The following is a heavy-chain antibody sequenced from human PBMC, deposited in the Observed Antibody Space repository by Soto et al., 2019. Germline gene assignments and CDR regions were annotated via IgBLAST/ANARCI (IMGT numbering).Heavy chain of an antibody. J-gene: IGHJ4*02. CDR2: IYYSGST. D-gene: IGHD3-10*01. V-gene: IGHV4-31*03. CDR3: ARGVTMVRGVIHTPYFDY. Sequence: QVQLQESGPGLVKPSQTLSLTCTVSGGSISSGGYYWSWIRQHPGKGLEWIGYIYYSGSTYYNPSLKSRVTTSVDTSKNQSSRKLSSVTAADTAVYYCARGVTMVRGVIHTPYFDYWGQGSLVTVSS. CDR1: GGSISSGGYY.